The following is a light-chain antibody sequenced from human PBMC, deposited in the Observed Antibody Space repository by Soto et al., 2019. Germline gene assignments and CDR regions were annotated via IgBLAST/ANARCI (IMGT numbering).Light chain of an antibody. V-gene: IGKV1-5*01. CDR2: DDS. J-gene: IGKJ1*01. CDR1: QSISTW. CDR3: QQYDRYYLT. Sequence: DIPMTQSPSTLSAPIGARVTITCRASQSISTWLAGYQQKPGKAPKLLIYDDSKLESGGPSWFSGGGSGADFRLAVSSARPDDFASSCCQQYDRYYLTLGKGNKVEIK.